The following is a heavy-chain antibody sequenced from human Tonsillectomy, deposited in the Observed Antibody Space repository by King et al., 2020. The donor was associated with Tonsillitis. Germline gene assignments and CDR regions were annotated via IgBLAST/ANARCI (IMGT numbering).Heavy chain of an antibody. CDR2: ISAYNGHI. V-gene: IGHV1-18*01. CDR3: ARGLVRGVILDYFDY. J-gene: IGHJ4*02. D-gene: IGHD3-10*01. CDR1: GYIFTSSD. Sequence: VQLVESGAEVKKPGASVKVSCKASGYIFTSSDISWVRQAPGQGLEWMGWISAYNGHINYAQKLPGRVTMTTDTSTSTAYMELRSLRSDDTAVYYCARGLVRGVILDYFDYWGQGTLVTVSS.